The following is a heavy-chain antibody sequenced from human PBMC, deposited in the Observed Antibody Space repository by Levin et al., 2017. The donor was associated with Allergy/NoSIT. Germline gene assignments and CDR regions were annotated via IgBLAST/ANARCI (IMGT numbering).Heavy chain of an antibody. CDR1: GGSISSYY. D-gene: IGHD6-13*01. J-gene: IGHJ4*02. V-gene: IGHV4-59*01. CDR2: IYYSGST. CDR3: ARAAYSSSWFDY. Sequence: SETLSLTCTVSGGSISSYYWSWIRQPPGKGLEWIGYIYYSGSTNYNPSLKSRVTISVDTSKNQFSLKLSSVTAADTAVYYCARAAYSSSWFDYWGQGTLVTVSS.